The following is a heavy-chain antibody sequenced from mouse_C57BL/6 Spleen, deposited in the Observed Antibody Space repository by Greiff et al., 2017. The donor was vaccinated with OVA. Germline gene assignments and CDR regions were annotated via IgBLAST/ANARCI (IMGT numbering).Heavy chain of an antibody. CDR1: GYTFTDYY. CDR3: ASRALTGTYYFDS. CDR2: INPNNGGT. D-gene: IGHD4-1*01. V-gene: IGHV1-26*01. J-gene: IGHJ2*01. Sequence: VQLQQSGPELVKPGASVKISCKASGYTFTDYYMNWVKQSHGKSLEWIGDINPNNGGTSYNQKFKGKATLTVDKSSSTAYMELRSLTSEDSAVYYCASRALTGTYYFDSRGQGTTLTVSS.